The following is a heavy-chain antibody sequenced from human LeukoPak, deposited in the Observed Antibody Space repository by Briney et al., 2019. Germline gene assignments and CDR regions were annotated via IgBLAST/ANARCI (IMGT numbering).Heavy chain of an antibody. Sequence: GGSLRLSCAASGFTVSSNYMSWVRQAPGKGLEWVSVIYSGGSTYYADSVKGRFTISRDNSKNTLYLQMNSLRAEDTAVYYCARGKSMYYCDSSGYPSPLQRWGQGTLVTVSS. CDR3: ARGKSMYYCDSSGYPSPLQR. CDR1: GFTVSSNY. J-gene: IGHJ1*01. CDR2: IYSGGST. D-gene: IGHD3-22*01. V-gene: IGHV3-53*01.